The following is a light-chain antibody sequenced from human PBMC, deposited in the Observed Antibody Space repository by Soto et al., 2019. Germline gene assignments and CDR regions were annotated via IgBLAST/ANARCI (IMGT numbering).Light chain of an antibody. V-gene: IGLV1-40*01. CDR3: QSYDSSLTTFV. Sequence: QSVLTQPPSVSGAPGRRVAISCTGSSSNIGAEYDVHWYQQLPGTAPKRLIYGDNNRPSGVPDRFSGSKSGTSASLAITGLQPEDEADYYCQSYDSSLTTFVFGTGTKPPS. CDR2: GDN. J-gene: IGLJ1*01. CDR1: SSNIGAEYD.